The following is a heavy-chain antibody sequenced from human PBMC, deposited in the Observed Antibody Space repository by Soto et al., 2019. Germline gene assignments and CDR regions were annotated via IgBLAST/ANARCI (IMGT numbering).Heavy chain of an antibody. J-gene: IGHJ6*02. D-gene: IGHD6-13*01. Sequence: ASVKVSCKASGGTFSSYAISWVRQAPGQGLEWMGGIIPIFGTANYAQKFQGRVTITADESTSTAYTELSSLRSEDTAVCYCASAYGQQLVGIYYYGMDVWGQGTTVTVSS. V-gene: IGHV1-69*13. CDR3: ASAYGQQLVGIYYYGMDV. CDR1: GGTFSSYA. CDR2: IIPIFGTA.